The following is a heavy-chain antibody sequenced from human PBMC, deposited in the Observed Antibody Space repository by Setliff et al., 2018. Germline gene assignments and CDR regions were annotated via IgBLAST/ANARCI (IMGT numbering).Heavy chain of an antibody. J-gene: IGHJ4*02. Sequence: SETLSLTCTVSGGSISSGSYYWSWIRQPAGKGLEWIGSIYHSGSTYYNPSLKSRVTISVDTSKNQFSLKLSSVTAADTAVYYCARDGGEYWGQGTLVTVSS. CDR2: IYHSGST. CDR1: GGSISSGSYY. CDR3: ARDGGEY. V-gene: IGHV4-39*07. D-gene: IGHD3-16*01.